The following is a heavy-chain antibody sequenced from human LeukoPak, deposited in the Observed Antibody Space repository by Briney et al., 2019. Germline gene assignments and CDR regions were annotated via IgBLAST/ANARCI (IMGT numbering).Heavy chain of an antibody. CDR2: MSPNSGDT. D-gene: IGHD6-13*01. J-gene: IGHJ4*02. V-gene: IGHV1-8*01. CDR1: GYTFTSYD. Sequence: ASVKVSCKASGYTFTSYDFNWVRQATGQRPEWMGWMSPNSGDTGYAQKFQDRVTMTRNTSISTAYMELSSLRSDDTAVYYCARDGGIAAAGTMWGQGTLVTVSS. CDR3: ARDGGIAAAGTM.